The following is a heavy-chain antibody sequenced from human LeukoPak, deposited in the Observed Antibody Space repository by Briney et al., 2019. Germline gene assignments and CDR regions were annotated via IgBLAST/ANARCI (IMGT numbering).Heavy chain of an antibody. V-gene: IGHV1-46*01. CDR2: INPSGGST. Sequence: ASVKVSCKASGYTFTSYYMHWVRQAPGQGLEWMGIINPSGGSTSYAQKFQGRVTMTRDTSTSTVYMELSSLRSEDTAVYYCARVLTGYKVREYDAFDIWGQGTKVTVSS. J-gene: IGHJ3*02. CDR1: GYTFTSYY. CDR3: ARVLTGYKVREYDAFDI. D-gene: IGHD3-9*01.